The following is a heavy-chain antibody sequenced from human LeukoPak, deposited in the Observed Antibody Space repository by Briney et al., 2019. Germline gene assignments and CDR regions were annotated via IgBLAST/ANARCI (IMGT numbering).Heavy chain of an antibody. J-gene: IGHJ6*02. CDR3: TRVLDYGQDYYYGMDV. D-gene: IGHD4-17*01. V-gene: IGHV3-49*04. CDR2: IRSKAYGGTT. Sequence: GRSLRLSCTASGFTFGDYAMSWVRQAPGKGLEWVGFIRSKAYGGTTEYAASVKVRFTISRDDSKSIAYLQMNSLKTEDTAVYYCTRVLDYGQDYYYGMDVWGQGTTVTVSS. CDR1: GFTFGDYA.